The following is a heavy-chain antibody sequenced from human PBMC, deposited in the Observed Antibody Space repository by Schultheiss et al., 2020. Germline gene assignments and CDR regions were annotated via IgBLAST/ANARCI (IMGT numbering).Heavy chain of an antibody. CDR1: GFTFSNSD. V-gene: IGHV3-7*03. J-gene: IGHJ4*02. D-gene: IGHD3-10*01. Sequence: ESLKISCAASGFTFSNSDMNWVRQAPGKGLEWVANIKQDGSEKHYMDSVRGRFTISRDNAKNSLYLQMDSLRAEDTAVYYCSLGGGSGEGWGQGTLVTVSA. CDR2: IKQDGSEK. CDR3: SLGGGSGEG.